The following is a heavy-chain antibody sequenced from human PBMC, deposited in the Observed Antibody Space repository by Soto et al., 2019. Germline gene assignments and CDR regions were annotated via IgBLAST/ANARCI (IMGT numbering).Heavy chain of an antibody. J-gene: IGHJ4*02. CDR2: IYHSGST. CDR1: GGSISSSNW. Sequence: SETLSLTCAVSGGSISSSNWWSWVRQPPGKGLEWIGEIYHSGSTNYNPSLSSRVTMSLDTSKKEFSLKLTSVTAADTAVYYCASQHYYDSSGYYVVYWGQGTLVTVSS. D-gene: IGHD3-22*01. CDR3: ASQHYYDSSGYYVVY. V-gene: IGHV4-4*02.